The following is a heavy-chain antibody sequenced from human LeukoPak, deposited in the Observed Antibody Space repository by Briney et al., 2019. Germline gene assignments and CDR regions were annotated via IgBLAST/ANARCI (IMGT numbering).Heavy chain of an antibody. J-gene: IGHJ4*02. V-gene: IGHV4-39*01. CDR3: ARRGCTYGQFDY. CDR2: IFYSGGT. D-gene: IGHD5-18*01. CDR1: GGSISSSSYY. Sequence: PSETLSLTCTVSGGSISSSSYYWGWIRQPPGEGLEWIGGIFYSGGTYYNPSLMSRVTISVDTSKNQFSLKLNSVTAADTAVYYCARRGCTYGQFDYWGQGTLVTVSS.